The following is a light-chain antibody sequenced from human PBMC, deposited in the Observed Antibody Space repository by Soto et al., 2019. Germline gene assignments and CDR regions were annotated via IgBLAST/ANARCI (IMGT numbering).Light chain of an antibody. V-gene: IGLV2-8*01. CDR1: SSDIGGYNS. CDR2: EAD. CDR3: SSYAGSSNLVM. Sequence: HSALTQPPSATGSPGQAVPISCTGTSSDIGGYNSVSLYQQHPGKAPRRTIYEADKRPSGVPDRFSGSKSGYTACLTVSGVPTEDEAFYYSSSYAGSSNLVMFGGGTKVTVL. J-gene: IGLJ3*02.